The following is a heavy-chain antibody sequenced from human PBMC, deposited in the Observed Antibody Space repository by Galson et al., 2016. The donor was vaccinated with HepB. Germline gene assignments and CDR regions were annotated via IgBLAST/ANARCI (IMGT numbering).Heavy chain of an antibody. CDR1: GFTFSDSA. CDR3: ARGRAGPVYY. D-gene: IGHD3-10*01. Sequence: SLRLSCAASGFTFSDSAMHWVRQAPGRGLEWVAIISYDGSNKYYADSVKGRFTISRDNSKNTLYLQMNSLRAEDTAVYYCARGRAGPVYYWGQGTLVTVSS. V-gene: IGHV3-30*04. CDR2: ISYDGSNK. J-gene: IGHJ4*02.